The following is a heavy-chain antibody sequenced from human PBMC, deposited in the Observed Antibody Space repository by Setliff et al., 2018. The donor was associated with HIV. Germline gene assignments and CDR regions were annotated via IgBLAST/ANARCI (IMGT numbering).Heavy chain of an antibody. V-gene: IGHV4-34*01. CDR2: ISHSGRT. J-gene: IGHJ5*01. Sequence: PSETLSLTCAVYGGSLTDYDWTWIRQTPAKGLEWIGEISHSGRTNYNPSFKTRLIISRDTSKNQFSLRLSSATVADTAIYYCARAFEGYCSGASCHWLDSWGQGTQVTVSS. CDR3: ARAFEGYCSGASCHWLDS. CDR1: GGSLTDYD. D-gene: IGHD2-15*01.